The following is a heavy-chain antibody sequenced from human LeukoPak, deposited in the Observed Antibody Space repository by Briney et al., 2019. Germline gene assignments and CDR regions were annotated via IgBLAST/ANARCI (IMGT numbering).Heavy chain of an antibody. CDR1: GFTFSSYG. CDR2: IWYDGSNK. J-gene: IGHJ4*02. V-gene: IGHV3-33*01. D-gene: IGHD6-6*01. CDR3: ARDSAAARPWYFDY. Sequence: PGGSLRLSCAASGFTFSSYGMHWVRQAPGKGLEWVAVIWYDGSNKHYADSVKGRFTISRDNSKNTLYLQMNSLRAEDTAVYYCARDSAAARPWYFDYWGQGTLVTVSS.